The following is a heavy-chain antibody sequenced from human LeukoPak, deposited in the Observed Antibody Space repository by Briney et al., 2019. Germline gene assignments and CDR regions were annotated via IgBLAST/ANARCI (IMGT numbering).Heavy chain of an antibody. Sequence: GSLRLSCAASGFTFSSYWMSWVRQAPGKGLEWIGEINHSGSTKYNPSLKSRVTISVDTSKNQFSLKLSSVTAADTAVYYCARHRQGGIYTSSWYGFDYWGQGTLVTVSS. J-gene: IGHJ4*02. D-gene: IGHD6-13*01. CDR3: ARHRQGGIYTSSWYGFDY. CDR2: INHSGST. CDR1: GFTFSSYW. V-gene: IGHV4-34*01.